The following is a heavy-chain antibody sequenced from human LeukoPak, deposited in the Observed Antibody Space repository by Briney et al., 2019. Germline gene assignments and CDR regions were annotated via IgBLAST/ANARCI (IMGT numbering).Heavy chain of an antibody. Sequence: GGSLRLSCAASGFPFSTYSMNWVRQAPGKGLEWVSCISSNTNYIYYADSVKGRFTISRDNAKNSLYLQMNSLRAEDTAVYYCARGFYFDGSGYWRWFDPWGQGTLVTVSS. J-gene: IGHJ5*02. D-gene: IGHD3-22*01. CDR2: ISSNTNYI. V-gene: IGHV3-21*01. CDR1: GFPFSTYS. CDR3: ARGFYFDGSGYWRWFDP.